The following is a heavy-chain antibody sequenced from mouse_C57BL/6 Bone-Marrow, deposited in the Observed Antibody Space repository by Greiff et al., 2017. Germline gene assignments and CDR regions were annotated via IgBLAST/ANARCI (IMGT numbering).Heavy chain of an antibody. CDR3: ARGTYYEAMDY. V-gene: IGHV1-52*01. Sequence: QVQLQQPGAELVRPGSSVKLSCKASGYTFTSYWMHWVKQRPIQGLEWIGNIDPSDSETHYNQKFKDKATLTVDKSSSTAYMRLSSLTSEDSAVYYCARGTYYEAMDYWGQGTSVTVSS. CDR1: GYTFTSYW. CDR2: IDPSDSET. J-gene: IGHJ4*01. D-gene: IGHD2-10*01.